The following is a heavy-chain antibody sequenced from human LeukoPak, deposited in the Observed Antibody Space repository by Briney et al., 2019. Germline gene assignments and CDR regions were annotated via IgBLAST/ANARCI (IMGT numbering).Heavy chain of an antibody. CDR1: GYTFTGYY. D-gene: IGHD1-7*01. CDR3: ARHFRSGGTRFDP. J-gene: IGHJ5*02. V-gene: IGHV1-2*02. Sequence: GASVKVSCKASGYTFTGYYMHWVRQAPGQGLEWMGWINPNSGGTNYAQKFQGRVTMTRDTSISTAYMELSRLRSDDTAVYYCARHFRSGGTRFDPWGQGTLVTVSS. CDR2: INPNSGGT.